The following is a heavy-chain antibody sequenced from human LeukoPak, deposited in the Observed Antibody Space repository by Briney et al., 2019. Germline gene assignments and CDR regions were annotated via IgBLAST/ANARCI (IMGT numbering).Heavy chain of an antibody. D-gene: IGHD6-19*01. CDR1: GFTFSSYW. Sequence: PGGSLRLSCAASGFTFSSYWMSWVRQAPGKGLECVANIKQDGSEKYYVDSGKGRFTISRDNAKNSLYLQRNSLRAEDTAVYYCASGPYVQWLAPFDDWGQGTLVTASS. V-gene: IGHV3-7*01. CDR2: IKQDGSEK. CDR3: ASGPYVQWLAPFDD. J-gene: IGHJ4*02.